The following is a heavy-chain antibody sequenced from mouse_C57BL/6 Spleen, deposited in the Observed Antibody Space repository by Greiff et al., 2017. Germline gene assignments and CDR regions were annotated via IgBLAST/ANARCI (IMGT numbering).Heavy chain of an antibody. J-gene: IGHJ2*01. CDR2: IDPSGSYT. CDR1: GYTFTSYW. D-gene: IGHD3-2*02. CDR3: ARWGQLRLLA. Sequence: QVQLKQPGAELVKPGASVKLSCKASGYTFTSYWMQWVQQRPGQGLEWIGEIDPSGSYTNYNQKFKGKATLTVDTSSSAAYMQLSSLTSEDSAVYYCARWGQLRLLAWGQGTTLTVSS. V-gene: IGHV1-50*01.